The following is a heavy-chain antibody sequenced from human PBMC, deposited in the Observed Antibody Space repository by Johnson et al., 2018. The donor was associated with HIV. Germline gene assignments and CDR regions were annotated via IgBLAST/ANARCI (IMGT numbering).Heavy chain of an antibody. Sequence: QVQLVESGGGVVQPGRSLRLSCAASGFTFSYYGMHWVRQAPGKGLEWVAVIWYDGSNKYYTDSVKGRFTISRDNSKNTLYMQMNSLRADDTAVYYCAKDRASVWYSGSYLVDWGQGTMVTVSS. J-gene: IGHJ3*01. D-gene: IGHD1-26*01. CDR1: GFTFSYYG. CDR3: AKDRASVWYSGSYLVD. CDR2: IWYDGSNK. V-gene: IGHV3-33*06.